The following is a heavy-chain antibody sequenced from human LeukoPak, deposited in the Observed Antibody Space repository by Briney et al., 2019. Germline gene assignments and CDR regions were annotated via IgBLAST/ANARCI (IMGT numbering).Heavy chain of an antibody. J-gene: IGHJ4*02. D-gene: IGHD3-9*01. V-gene: IGHV4-38-2*02. CDR2: IAHGGRP. CDR1: NYSISSAYY. Sequence: SETLSLTCTVSNYSISSAYYWGWIRQPPGKGLEWIGSIAHGGRPYYNPSLKSRVTISVDTSKNQFSLKLSSVTAADTAVYYCASVFSYAYYDILTGYEYWGQGTLVTVSS. CDR3: ASVFSYAYYDILTGYEY.